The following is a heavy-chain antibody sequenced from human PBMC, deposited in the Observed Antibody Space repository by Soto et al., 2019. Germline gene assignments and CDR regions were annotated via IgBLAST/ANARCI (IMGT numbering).Heavy chain of an antibody. Sequence: EVQLVESGGGLVQPGGSLRLSCAASGFTFNIYSMHSVRQAPGKGLVWVSRVNSVGTRAHYADSVKGRFTISRDSAKNPRDLQMSNRRAEDKAVYFRAIRPRDYEGYWGQGPLVIVSS. CDR3: AIRPRDYEGY. CDR2: VNSVGTRA. V-gene: IGHV3-74*01. CDR1: GFTFNIYS. J-gene: IGHJ4*02. D-gene: IGHD3-22*01.